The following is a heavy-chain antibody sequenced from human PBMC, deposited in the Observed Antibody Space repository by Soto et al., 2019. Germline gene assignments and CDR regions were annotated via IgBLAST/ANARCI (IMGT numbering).Heavy chain of an antibody. J-gene: IGHJ3*02. Sequence: APVKVSCKASGYTNTSYAMHWVRQATGQRLEWMGWINAGNGNTKYSQKFQGRVTITRDTSASTAYMELSSLRSEDTAVYYCARGASYHAFGIWGQGTMVTVSS. CDR3: ARGASYHAFGI. V-gene: IGHV1-3*01. D-gene: IGHD1-26*01. CDR1: GYTNTSYA. CDR2: INAGNGNT.